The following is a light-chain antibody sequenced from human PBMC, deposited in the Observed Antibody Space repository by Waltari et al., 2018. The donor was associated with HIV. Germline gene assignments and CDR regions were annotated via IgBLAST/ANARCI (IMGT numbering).Light chain of an antibody. V-gene: IGLV3-21*02. CDR2: DGG. CDR3: QVWDSSSDLV. Sequence: SYVLTQTPSVSVAPGQTARITCGGNNIGSKRVHWYQQKPGPAPWLCACDGGGRPSGIHERCSGSNSWNTATLTISRVEAGDEADYYCQVWDSSSDLVFGGGTKLTVL. J-gene: IGLJ3*02. CDR1: NIGSKR.